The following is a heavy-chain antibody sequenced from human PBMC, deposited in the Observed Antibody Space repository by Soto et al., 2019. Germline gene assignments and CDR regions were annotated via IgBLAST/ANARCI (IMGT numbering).Heavy chain of an antibody. V-gene: IGHV3-74*01. CDR1: GFTFSSYW. D-gene: IGHD3-22*01. CDR3: ASGELYYYDTFDC. CDR2: INIDGTTT. J-gene: IGHJ4*02. Sequence: GGSLRLSCAASGFTFSSYWMHWVRHAPGKELVWVSRINIDGTTTNYADSVKGRFTISRDNAKNTVYLQMNSLRAEDTAVYYCASGELYYYDTFDCWGQGALVPVSS.